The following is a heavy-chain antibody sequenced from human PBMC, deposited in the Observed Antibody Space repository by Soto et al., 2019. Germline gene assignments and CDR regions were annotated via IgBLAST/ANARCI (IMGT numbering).Heavy chain of an antibody. D-gene: IGHD3-22*01. V-gene: IGHV4-38-2*02. CDR3: TGEWGPSYYYDSSGFSPES. Sequence: SETLSLTCVVSGYGLSTSSYWGWVRQAPGKGLEWIGAINHRGNSYYNSSLKSRVTMSVDTSRNQFSPSLTSVTAPDPAISYSTGEWGPSYYYDSSGFSPESWGQGTMVLVSS. J-gene: IGHJ4*02. CDR1: GYGLSTSSY. CDR2: INHRGNS.